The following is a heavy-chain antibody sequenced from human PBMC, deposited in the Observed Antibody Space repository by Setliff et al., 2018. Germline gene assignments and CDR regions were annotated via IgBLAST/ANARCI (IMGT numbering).Heavy chain of an antibody. J-gene: IGHJ4*02. CDR1: GLSYSNYW. Sequence: GGSLRLSCTASGLSYSNYWVSWVRQAPGKGLEWLASINPHGSEKYYADSVKGRFTISRDNAKNSLSLQLNNLRTEDTAVYYCFGAGTCSHWGQGTLVTVSS. D-gene: IGHD3-10*01. CDR3: FGAGTCSH. CDR2: INPHGSEK. V-gene: IGHV3-7*01.